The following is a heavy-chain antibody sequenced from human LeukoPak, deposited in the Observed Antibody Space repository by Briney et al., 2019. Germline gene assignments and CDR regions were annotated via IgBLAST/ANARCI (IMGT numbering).Heavy chain of an antibody. J-gene: IGHJ4*02. CDR2: IWYDGSTE. CDR1: GFTFSNYG. CDR3: AKVGSSDDHDF. D-gene: IGHD1-26*01. V-gene: IGHV3-33*06. Sequence: GGSLRLSCAASGFTFSNYGMHWVHQAPGKGLEWVAVIWYDGSTEYYADSVKGRFTISRDNSKNTLYLQMNSLRAEDTAVYHCAKVGSSDDHDFWGQGTLVTVSS.